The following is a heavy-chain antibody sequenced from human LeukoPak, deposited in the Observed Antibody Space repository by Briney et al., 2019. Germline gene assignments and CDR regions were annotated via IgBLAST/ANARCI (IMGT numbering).Heavy chain of an antibody. CDR1: GYTFTDYY. CDR3: ARGYEYGWFDP. V-gene: IGHV1-2*02. CDR2: INPKNGGT. D-gene: IGHD3-16*01. Sequence: VASVKVSCKASGYTFTDYYLHLVRQAPGQGLEWMGWINPKNGGTNYAQKFQGRVTMTRDTSITTANMELSRLRSDDMAVYYCARGYEYGWFDPWGQGTLVTVSS. J-gene: IGHJ5*02.